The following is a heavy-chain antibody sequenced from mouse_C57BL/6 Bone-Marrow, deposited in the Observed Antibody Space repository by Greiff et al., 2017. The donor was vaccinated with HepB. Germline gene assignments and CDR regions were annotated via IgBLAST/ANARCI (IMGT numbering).Heavy chain of an antibody. CDR3: ARPYYGSSYAMDY. CDR2: IRNKANGYTT. J-gene: IGHJ4*01. V-gene: IGHV7-3*01. D-gene: IGHD1-1*01. Sequence: EVKLVESGGGLVQPGGSLSLSCAASGFTFTDYYMSWVRQPPGKALEWLGFIRNKANGYTTEYSASVKVRFTISRDNSQSILYLQMNALRAEDSATYYCARPYYGSSYAMDYWGQGTSVTVSS. CDR1: GFTFTDYY.